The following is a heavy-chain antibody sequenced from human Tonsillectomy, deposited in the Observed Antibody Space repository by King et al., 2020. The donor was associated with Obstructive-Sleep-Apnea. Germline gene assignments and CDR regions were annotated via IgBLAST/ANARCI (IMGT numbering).Heavy chain of an antibody. CDR3: ARRGMDSSGYYFDY. V-gene: IGHV4-59*08. J-gene: IGHJ4*02. CDR1: GGSISSYY. D-gene: IGHD3-22*01. Sequence: MQLQESGPGLVKPSETLSLTCTVSGGSISSYYWSWIRQPPGKGLEWIGYIYYSGSTNYNPSLKSRVTISVDTSKNQFSLKLSSVTAEDTAVYYCARRGMDSSGYYFDYWGQGTLVTVSS. CDR2: IYYSGST.